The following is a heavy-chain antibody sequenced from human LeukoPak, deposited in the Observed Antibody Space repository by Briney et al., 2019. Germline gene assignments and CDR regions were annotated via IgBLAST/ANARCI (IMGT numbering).Heavy chain of an antibody. CDR2: ISGSGGRT. V-gene: IGHV3-23*01. D-gene: IGHD3-22*01. CDR3: AKDRYYYDSSGYRGRAFDI. CDR1: GFTFSSYA. Sequence: GGSLRLSCAASGFTFSSYAMSWVRQAPGKGLEWVSAISGSGGRTYYADSVKGRFTISRDNSKNTLYLQMNSLRAEDTAVYYCAKDRYYYDSSGYRGRAFDIWGQGTMVTVSS. J-gene: IGHJ3*02.